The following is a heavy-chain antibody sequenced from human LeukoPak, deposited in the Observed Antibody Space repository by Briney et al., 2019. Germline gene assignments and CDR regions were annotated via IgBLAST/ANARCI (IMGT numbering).Heavy chain of an antibody. CDR3: ARGWGRKYYYDSSGYSLLGY. V-gene: IGHV1-8*01. J-gene: IGHJ4*02. CDR2: MNPNSGNT. D-gene: IGHD3-22*01. CDR1: GYTFTSYD. Sequence: ASVKVSCKASGYTFTSYDINWVRQATGQGLEWMGWMNPNSGNTGYAQKFQGRVTMTRNTSISTAYMELSSLRSEDTAVYYCARGWGRKYYYDSSGYSLLGYWGQGTLVTASP.